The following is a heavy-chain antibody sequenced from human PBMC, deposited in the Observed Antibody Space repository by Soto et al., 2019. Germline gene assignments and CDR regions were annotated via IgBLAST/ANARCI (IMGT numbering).Heavy chain of an antibody. CDR3: ASARSYVFLDTSTTEMDT. J-gene: IGHJ6*02. CDR2: INHSGST. Sequence: PSETLSLTCAVYGGSFSGYYWSWIRQPPGKGLEWIGEINHSGSTNYNPSLKSRVTISVDTSKNQFSLKLSSVTAADTAVYYCASARSYVFLDTSTTEMDTWAQEAALTISS. CDR1: GGSFSGYY. V-gene: IGHV4-34*01. D-gene: IGHD3-16*01.